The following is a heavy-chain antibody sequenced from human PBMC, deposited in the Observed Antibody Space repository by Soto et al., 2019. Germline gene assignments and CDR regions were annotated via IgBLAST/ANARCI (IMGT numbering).Heavy chain of an antibody. CDR2: MSPHSGNT. CDR3: ATLSSGWQLGFDH. CDR1: GYTFTSYD. V-gene: IGHV1-8*01. D-gene: IGHD6-19*01. J-gene: IGHJ4*02. Sequence: ASVKVSCKASGYTFTSYDINWVRQATGQGLEWMGWMSPHSGNTVYAQKFQGRVTMTRNTSISTAYMELSSLRSGDTAVYYCATLSSGWQLGFDHWGQGTLVTVSS.